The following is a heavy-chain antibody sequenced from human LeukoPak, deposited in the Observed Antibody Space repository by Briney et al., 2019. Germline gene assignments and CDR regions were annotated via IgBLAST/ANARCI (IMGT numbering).Heavy chain of an antibody. Sequence: PGGSLRLSCAASGFTFSSYSMNWVRQAPGKGLEWVSSISSSSSYIYYADSVKGRFTISRDNAKNSLYLQMNSLRAEDTAVYYCARDQNEADIVVVVAASHAFDIWGQGTMVTVSS. V-gene: IGHV3-21*01. CDR1: GFTFSSYS. CDR3: ARDQNEADIVVVVAASHAFDI. CDR2: ISSSSSYI. J-gene: IGHJ3*02. D-gene: IGHD2-15*01.